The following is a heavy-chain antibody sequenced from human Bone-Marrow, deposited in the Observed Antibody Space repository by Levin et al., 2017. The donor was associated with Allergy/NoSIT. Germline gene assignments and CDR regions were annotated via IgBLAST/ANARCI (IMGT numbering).Heavy chain of an antibody. D-gene: IGHD3-9*01. CDR1: GGSISSSSYY. CDR3: VDYDILTGYFSY. V-gene: IGHV4-39*01. Sequence: PGGSLRLSCTVSGGSISSSSYYWGWIRQPPGKGLEWIGSIYYSGSTYYNPSLKSRVTISVDTSKNQFSLKLSSVTAADTAVYYCVDYDILTGYFSYWGQGTLVTVSS. J-gene: IGHJ4*02. CDR2: IYYSGST.